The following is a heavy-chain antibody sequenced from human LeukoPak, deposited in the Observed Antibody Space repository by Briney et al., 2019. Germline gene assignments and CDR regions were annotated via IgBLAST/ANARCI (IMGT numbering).Heavy chain of an antibody. J-gene: IGHJ4*02. Sequence: SETLSLTCPVSGGSISGYYWNWIRQPPGKGLEWIGYIHYSGTTNYNPSLKSRVTISVDTSKNQLTLKLISVTAADTAVYVCAKRGRSSWYFDYWGQGTQVTVSS. CDR3: AKRGRSSWYFDY. D-gene: IGHD6-13*01. V-gene: IGHV4-59*01. CDR1: GGSISGYY. CDR2: IHYSGTT.